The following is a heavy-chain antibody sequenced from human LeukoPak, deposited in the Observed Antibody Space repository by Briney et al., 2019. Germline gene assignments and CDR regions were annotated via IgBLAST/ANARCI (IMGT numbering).Heavy chain of an antibody. CDR3: ARPYYYDSSGYYGYFQH. D-gene: IGHD3-22*01. CDR1: GFTFSSYA. Sequence: GGSLRLSCAASGFTFSSYAMHWVRQAPGKGLEWVAVISYDGSNKYYADSVKGRFTISRDNSKNTLYLQMNSLRAEDTAVYYCARPYYYDSSGYYGYFQHWGQGTLVTVSS. J-gene: IGHJ1*01. V-gene: IGHV3-30-3*01. CDR2: ISYDGSNK.